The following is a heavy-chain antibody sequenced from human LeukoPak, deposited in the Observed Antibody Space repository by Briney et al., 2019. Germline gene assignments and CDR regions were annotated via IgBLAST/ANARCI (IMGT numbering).Heavy chain of an antibody. Sequence: ASVTVSCTASGYTFTSYGISWVRQAPGQGLEWMGWISAYNGNTNYAQKLQGRVTMTTDTSTSTAYMELRSLRSDDTAVYYCARSVVITEPDYWGQGTLVTVSS. CDR3: ARSVVITEPDY. D-gene: IGHD3-22*01. J-gene: IGHJ4*02. V-gene: IGHV1-18*01. CDR1: GYTFTSYG. CDR2: ISAYNGNT.